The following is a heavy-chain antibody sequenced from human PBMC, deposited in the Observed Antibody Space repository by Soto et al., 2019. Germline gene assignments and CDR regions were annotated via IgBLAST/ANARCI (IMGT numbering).Heavy chain of an antibody. CDR2: INHSGST. V-gene: IGHV4-34*01. D-gene: IGHD1-26*01. CDR3: ARIGTAGGSYAPHYYYFGMDV. CDR1: GGSFSGYY. Sequence: PSETLSLTCAVYGGSFSGYYWSWIRQPPGKGLEWIGEINHSGSTNYNPSLKSRVTISVDTSKNQFSLKLSSVTAADTAVYYCARIGTAGGSYAPHYYYFGMDVWGHGTTVTVSS. J-gene: IGHJ6*02.